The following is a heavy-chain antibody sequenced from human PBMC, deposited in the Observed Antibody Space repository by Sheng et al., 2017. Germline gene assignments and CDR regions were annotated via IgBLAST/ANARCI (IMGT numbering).Heavy chain of an antibody. Sequence: QVQLVQSGAEVKKPGASVKVSCKASGYTLTSYNIHWVRQAPGQGLEWMGIINPSGGSTSYAQKFQDRVTMTRDTSTSTVYMELTSLRCDDTALYYCARLNVGASALDYWAGNPGLR. V-gene: IGHV1-46*01. CDR1: GYTLTSYN. D-gene: IGHD1-26*01. CDR3: ARLNVGASALDY. CDR2: INPSGGST. J-gene: IGHJ4*02.